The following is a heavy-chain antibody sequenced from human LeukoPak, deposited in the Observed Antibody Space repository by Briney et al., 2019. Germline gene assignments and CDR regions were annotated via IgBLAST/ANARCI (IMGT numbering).Heavy chain of an antibody. V-gene: IGHV4-34*01. Sequence: SETLSLTCAVYGGSFSGYYWSWIRHPPGEGLEWMGEINHSGSTNYNPSLKSRVAISVDTSKNQLSLKLSSVTAADTAVYYCARVVDPGGYYYFYYMDVWGKGTTVTVSS. CDR3: ARVVDPGGYYYFYYMDV. CDR1: GGSFSGYY. J-gene: IGHJ6*03. D-gene: IGHD3-16*01. CDR2: INHSGST.